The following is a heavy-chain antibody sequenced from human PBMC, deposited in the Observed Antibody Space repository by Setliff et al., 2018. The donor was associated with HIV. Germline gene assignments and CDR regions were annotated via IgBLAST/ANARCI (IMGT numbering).Heavy chain of an antibody. V-gene: IGHV3-74*01. J-gene: IGHJ4*02. CDR1: GFTFDRYW. CDR3: HSGYDTEEQSYFDY. Sequence: PGGSLRLSCAASGFTFDRYWMHWVRQAPGKGLVWVSRVNSDGSSKTYADSVEDRFTISRDNAKNTLYLQMNSLRAEDTGVYYCHSGYDTEEQSYFDYWGQGTLVTVSS. CDR2: VNSDGSSK. D-gene: IGHD5-12*01.